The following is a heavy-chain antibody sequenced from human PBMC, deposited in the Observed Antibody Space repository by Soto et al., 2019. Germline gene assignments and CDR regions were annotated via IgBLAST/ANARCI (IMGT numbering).Heavy chain of an antibody. Sequence: QVQLQESGPGLVKPSETLSLTCTVSGGSVSSGSYYWRWLRQPPGKGLEWIGYIYYSGSTNYNPSLKSRVTISVDTSKNQFSLKLSSVTAADTAVYDCAREVVSYGSGSYDYYYGMDVW. CDR2: IYYSGST. J-gene: IGHJ6*01. CDR3: AREVVSYGSGSYDYYYGMDV. V-gene: IGHV4-61*01. CDR1: GGSVSSGSYY. D-gene: IGHD3-10*01.